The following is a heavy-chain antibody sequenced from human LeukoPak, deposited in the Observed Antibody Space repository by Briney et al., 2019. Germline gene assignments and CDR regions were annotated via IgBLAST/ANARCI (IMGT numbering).Heavy chain of an antibody. Sequence: ASVKVSCKASGYTFTSYDINWVRQATGQGLEWMGWMNPNSGNTGYAQKFQGRVTMTRNTSISTAYMELSSLRSEDTAVYHCARGRELGRSQPGGYWGQGTLVTVSS. CDR3: ARGRELGRSQPGGY. CDR1: GYTFTSYD. D-gene: IGHD1-14*01. V-gene: IGHV1-8*01. CDR2: MNPNSGNT. J-gene: IGHJ4*02.